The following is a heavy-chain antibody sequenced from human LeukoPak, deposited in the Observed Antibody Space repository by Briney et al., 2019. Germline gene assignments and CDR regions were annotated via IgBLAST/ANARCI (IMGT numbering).Heavy chain of an antibody. Sequence: GGSLRLSCAASGFTFDDYAMHWVRQAPGKGLEWVSGISWNSGSIDYADSVKGRFTISGDNAKKFLFLQMNSLRVEDMALYYCAKDGGPYGGIRGYFDYWGQGTLVTASS. CDR3: AKDGGPYGGIRGYFDY. CDR2: ISWNSGSI. CDR1: GFTFDDYA. V-gene: IGHV3-9*03. J-gene: IGHJ4*02. D-gene: IGHD4-23*01.